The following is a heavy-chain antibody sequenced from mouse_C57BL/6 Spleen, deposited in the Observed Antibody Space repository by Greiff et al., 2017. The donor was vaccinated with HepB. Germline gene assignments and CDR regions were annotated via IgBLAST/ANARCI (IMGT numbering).Heavy chain of an antibody. D-gene: IGHD1-1*01. Sequence: VEPGASVKISCKASGYSFTGYYMNWVKQSPEKSLEWIGEINPSTGGTTYNQKFKAKATLTVDKSSSTAYMQLKSLTSEDSAVYYCAREDYGSSYAMDYWGQGTSVTVSS. CDR2: INPSTGGT. CDR1: GYSFTGYY. CDR3: AREDYGSSYAMDY. V-gene: IGHV1-42*01. J-gene: IGHJ4*01.